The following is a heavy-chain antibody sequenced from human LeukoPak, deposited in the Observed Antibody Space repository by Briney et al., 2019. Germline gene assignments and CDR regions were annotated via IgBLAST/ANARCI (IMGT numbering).Heavy chain of an antibody. V-gene: IGHV3-48*01. D-gene: IGHD6-19*01. CDR1: GFTFSSYS. J-gene: IGHJ4*02. Sequence: GSLRLSCAASGFTFSSYSMNWVGQAPGKGLEWVSYISSSSSNIYYADSVKGRFTISRDNAKNSLYLQMNSLRAEDTAVYYCARDGLAGTDYWGQGTLVTVSS. CDR2: ISSSSSNI. CDR3: ARDGLAGTDY.